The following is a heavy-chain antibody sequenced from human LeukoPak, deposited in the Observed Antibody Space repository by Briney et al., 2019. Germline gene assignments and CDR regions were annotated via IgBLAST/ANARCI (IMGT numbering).Heavy chain of an antibody. CDR2: ISSSSSYI. Sequence: GGSLRLSCAASGFTFSSYAMHWVRQAPGKGLEWVSPISSSSSYIYYADSVKGRFTISRDNAKNSLYLQMNSLRAEDTAVYYCARDYYDFWSGYSEPAFDIWGQGTMVTVSS. D-gene: IGHD3-3*01. CDR1: GFTFSSYA. V-gene: IGHV3-21*01. J-gene: IGHJ3*02. CDR3: ARDYYDFWSGYSEPAFDI.